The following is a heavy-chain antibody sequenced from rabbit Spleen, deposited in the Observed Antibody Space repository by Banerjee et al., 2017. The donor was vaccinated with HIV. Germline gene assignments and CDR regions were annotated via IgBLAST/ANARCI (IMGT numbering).Heavy chain of an antibody. Sequence: QSLEESGGGLVKPGASLTLTCKASGFSLNSGYDMCWVRQAPGKGLEWIASIYAGSSGATYSATWAKGRFTISKTSSTTVTLQLSSLTAADTATYFCARDDGSYDYIDGYFNLWGQGTLVTVS. J-gene: IGHJ4*01. CDR3: ARDDGSYDYIDGYFNL. V-gene: IGHV1S40*01. CDR1: GFSLNSGYD. CDR2: IYAGSSGAT. D-gene: IGHD6-1*01.